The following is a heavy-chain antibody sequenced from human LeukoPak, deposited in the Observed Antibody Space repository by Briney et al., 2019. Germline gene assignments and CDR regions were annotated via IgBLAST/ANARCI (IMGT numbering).Heavy chain of an antibody. CDR3: ARADYDILTGYYQIDY. CDR1: GYTFTSYG. Sequence: ASVKVSCKASGYTFTSYGISWVRQAPGQGLEWMGWISAYNGNTNYAQKLQGRVTMTTDTSTSTAYTELRSLRSDDTAVYYCARADYDILTGYYQIDYWGQGTLVTVSS. V-gene: IGHV1-18*04. J-gene: IGHJ4*02. CDR2: ISAYNGNT. D-gene: IGHD3-9*01.